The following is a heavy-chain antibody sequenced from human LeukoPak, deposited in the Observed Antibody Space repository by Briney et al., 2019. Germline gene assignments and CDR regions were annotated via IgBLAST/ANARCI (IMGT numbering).Heavy chain of an antibody. CDR3: AKAYYDILTGYRVDAFDI. CDR1: GFSVSSNY. Sequence: PGGSLRLSCAASGFSVSSNYMSWVRQAPGKGLEWVSTISASGGRTYYADSVKGRFTISRDNSKNTLYLQMNSLRVEDTAVYYCAKAYYDILTGYRVDAFDIWGQGTMVTVSS. D-gene: IGHD3-9*01. CDR2: ISASGGRT. V-gene: IGHV3-23*01. J-gene: IGHJ3*02.